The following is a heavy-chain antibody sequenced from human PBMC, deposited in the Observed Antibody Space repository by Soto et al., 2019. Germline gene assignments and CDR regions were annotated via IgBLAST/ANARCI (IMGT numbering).Heavy chain of an antibody. CDR1: GGSISAYY. V-gene: IGHV4-59*12. CDR2: VYYSGST. Sequence: QVQLQESGPGLVRPSETLSLTCSVSGGSISAYYWSWIRQPPGKGLEWIGYVYYSGSTSYTPSLKSRVIISVDTPKNQFSLRLSSVTAADTAVYYCARARYGDFYYYTMDVWGQGTTVTVSS. J-gene: IGHJ6*02. D-gene: IGHD4-17*01. CDR3: ARARYGDFYYYTMDV.